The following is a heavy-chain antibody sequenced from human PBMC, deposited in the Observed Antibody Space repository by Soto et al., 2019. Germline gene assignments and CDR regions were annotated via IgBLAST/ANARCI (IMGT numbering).Heavy chain of an antibody. CDR3: ARVSPDFIVVVVAATWYYMDV. CDR2: IKQDGSEK. V-gene: IGHV3-7*01. J-gene: IGHJ6*03. D-gene: IGHD2-15*01. Sequence: GGSLRLSCAASGFTFSSYWMSWVRQAPGKGLEWVANIKQDGSEKYYVDSVKGRFTISRDNAKNSLYLQMNSLRAEDTAVYYCARVSPDFIVVVVAATWYYMDVWGKGTTVTVSS. CDR1: GFTFSSYW.